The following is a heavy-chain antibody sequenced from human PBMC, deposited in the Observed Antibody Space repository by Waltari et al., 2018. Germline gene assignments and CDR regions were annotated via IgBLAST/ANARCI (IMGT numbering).Heavy chain of an antibody. CDR1: GFTFNHFA. Sequence: EEQLLESGGGLVQPGQSLRLSCASSGFTFNHFAMCWVRRAPGKGLEWVSVISGSGSSIYYGDSVKGRFTISRDSSKSTLYLQMNNLRAEDTAVYFCAKGGNGGATGYYWYYGLDVWGQGTTVTVSS. CDR2: ISGSGSSI. D-gene: IGHD2-21*01. J-gene: IGHJ6*02. CDR3: AKGGNGGATGYYWYYGLDV. V-gene: IGHV3-23*01.